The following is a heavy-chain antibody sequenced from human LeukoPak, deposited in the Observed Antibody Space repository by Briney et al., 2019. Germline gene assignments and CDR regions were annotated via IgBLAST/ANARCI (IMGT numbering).Heavy chain of an antibody. Sequence: SQTLSHTCTVSGGSISSGSYYWSWIRQPAGTGLEWIGRIYTSGSTNYNPSLKSRVTISVDTSKNQFSLKLSSVTAADTAVYYCARAWGRDGYNYDYWGQGTLVTVSS. CDR2: IYTSGST. J-gene: IGHJ4*02. CDR1: GGSISSGSYY. CDR3: ARAWGRDGYNYDY. D-gene: IGHD5-24*01. V-gene: IGHV4-61*02.